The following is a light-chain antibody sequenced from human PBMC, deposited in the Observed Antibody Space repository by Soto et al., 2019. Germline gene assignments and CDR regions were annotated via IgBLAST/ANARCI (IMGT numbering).Light chain of an antibody. Sequence: DIQMTQSPSTLSASVGYRVTITCRASQIIGRFLAWYQHQPGKAPKLLIYAASTLESGVPSRFSGTGSGTEFTFSITRLPPEDFGTYYCQQCYMGWTFGQGTKVDFK. CDR1: QIIGRF. CDR2: AAS. CDR3: QQCYMGWT. V-gene: IGKV1-5*01. J-gene: IGKJ1*01.